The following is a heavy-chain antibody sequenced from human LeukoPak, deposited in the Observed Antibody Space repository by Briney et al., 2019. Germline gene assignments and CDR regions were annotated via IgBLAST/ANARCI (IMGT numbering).Heavy chain of an antibody. D-gene: IGHD1-26*01. CDR1: GFTFSSYEM. V-gene: IGHV4-4*02. CDR2: IYHSGST. J-gene: IGHJ4*02. Sequence: KPGGSLRLSCAASGFTFSSYEMNWVRQPPGKGLEWIGEIYHSGSTNYNPSLKSRVTISVDKSKNQFSLKLSSVTTADTAVYYCAREPERFYYSGSYFYYFDYWGQGTLVTVSS. CDR3: AREPERFYYSGSYFYYFDY.